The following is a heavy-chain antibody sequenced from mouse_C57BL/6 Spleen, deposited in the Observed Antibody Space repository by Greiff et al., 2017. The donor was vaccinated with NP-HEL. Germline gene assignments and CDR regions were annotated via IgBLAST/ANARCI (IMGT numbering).Heavy chain of an antibody. CDR1: GYTFTSYW. Sequence: QVQLQQSGAELVKPGASVKMSCKASGYTFTSYWITWVKQRPGQGLEWIGDIYPGSGSTNYNEKFKSKATLTVDTSSSTAYMQLSSLTSEDSAVYYCARKPPFYYGREGDYWGQGTTLTVSS. V-gene: IGHV1-55*01. CDR2: IYPGSGST. J-gene: IGHJ2*01. CDR3: ARKPPFYYGREGDY. D-gene: IGHD2-1*01.